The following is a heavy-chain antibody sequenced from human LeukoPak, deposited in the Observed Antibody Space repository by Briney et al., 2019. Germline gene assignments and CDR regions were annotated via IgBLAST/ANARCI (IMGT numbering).Heavy chain of an antibody. D-gene: IGHD1-26*01. V-gene: IGHV3-33*01. CDR1: GFTFSNHG. CDR3: ARNSGSYHANAFDI. CDR2: IWYDGSEK. Sequence: GGSLRLSCAASGFTFSNHGMDWVRQAPGKGLEWVAVIWYDGSEKYYADSVKGRFTISRDNPENTLYLQMNSLRDEDTAVYYCARNSGSYHANAFDIWGQGTMVIVSS. J-gene: IGHJ3*02.